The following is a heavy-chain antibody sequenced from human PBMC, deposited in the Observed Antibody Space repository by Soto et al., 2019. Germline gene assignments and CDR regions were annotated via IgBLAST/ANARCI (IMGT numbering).Heavy chain of an antibody. CDR1: GFTFRSYG. J-gene: IGHJ6*02. Sequence: PGGSLRLSCAASGFTFRSYGIHGVRQAPGKGLEWVAVISYDGSNKYYADSVKGRFTISRDNSKNTLYLQMNSLRAEDTAVYYCAKDLGVGTGLYYYGMDVWGQGTTVTVSS. CDR2: ISYDGSNK. D-gene: IGHD1-26*01. CDR3: AKDLGVGTGLYYYGMDV. V-gene: IGHV3-30*18.